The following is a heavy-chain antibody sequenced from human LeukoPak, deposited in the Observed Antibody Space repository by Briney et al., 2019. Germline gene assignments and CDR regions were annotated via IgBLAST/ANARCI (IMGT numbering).Heavy chain of an antibody. Sequence: MPSQTLSLTCTVSGGSISSGDYYWSWIRQPPGKGLEWIGYIYYSGSTYYNPSLKSRVTISVDTSKNQFSLKLSSVTAADTVVYYCARDRQLLYLSAFDIWGQGTMVTVSS. V-gene: IGHV4-30-4*08. D-gene: IGHD2-2*02. J-gene: IGHJ3*02. CDR1: GGSISSGDYY. CDR3: ARDRQLLYLSAFDI. CDR2: IYYSGST.